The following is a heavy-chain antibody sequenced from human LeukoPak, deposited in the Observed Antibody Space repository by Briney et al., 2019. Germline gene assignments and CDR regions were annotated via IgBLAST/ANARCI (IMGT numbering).Heavy chain of an antibody. V-gene: IGHV4-59*01. Sequence: PSETLSLTCTGSGGSISSYYWSWIRQPPGKGLEWIGYIYYSGSTNYNPSLKSRVTISVDTSKNQFSLKLSSVTAADTAVYYCARGYSSGWIDYWGQGTLVTVSS. CDR2: IYYSGST. CDR3: ARGYSSGWIDY. J-gene: IGHJ4*02. D-gene: IGHD6-19*01. CDR1: GGSISSYY.